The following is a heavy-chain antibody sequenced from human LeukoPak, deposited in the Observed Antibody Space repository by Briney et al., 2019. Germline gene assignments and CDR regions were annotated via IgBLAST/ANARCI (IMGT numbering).Heavy chain of an antibody. Sequence: ASVKVSCKASGDTFSSYAISWVRQAPGQGLEWMGGIIPIFGTANYAQKFQGRVTITADESTSTAYMELSSLRSEDTAVYYCARGPRYYDSSGYYYAGGDYWGQGTLVTVSS. J-gene: IGHJ4*02. CDR2: IIPIFGTA. D-gene: IGHD3-22*01. CDR1: GDTFSSYA. V-gene: IGHV1-69*13. CDR3: ARGPRYYDSSGYYYAGGDY.